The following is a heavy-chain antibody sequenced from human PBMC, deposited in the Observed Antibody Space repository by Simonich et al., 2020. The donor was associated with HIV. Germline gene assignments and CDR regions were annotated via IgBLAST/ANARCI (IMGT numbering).Heavy chain of an antibody. CDR2: INHSEST. V-gene: IGHV4-34*02. CDR3: AKVARYFDWYSTAFDY. Sequence: QVQLQQWGAGLLKPSETLSLTCAVFGGSFSGYYWSWIRQPPGKGREWIGEINHSESTKYNPSLKSRVTISVDTSKNQFSLKLTSVTAADTAVYYCAKVARYFDWYSTAFDYWGQGTLVTVSS. CDR1: GGSFSGYY. J-gene: IGHJ4*02. D-gene: IGHD3-9*01.